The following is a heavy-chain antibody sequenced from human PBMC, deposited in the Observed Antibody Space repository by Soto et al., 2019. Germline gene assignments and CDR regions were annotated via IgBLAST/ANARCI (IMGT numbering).Heavy chain of an antibody. J-gene: IGHJ4*02. Sequence: GGSLRLSCATSGFTFDDYAMHWVRQAPGKGLEWVSLISWDGGSTYYADSVKGRFTISRDNSKNSLYLQMNSLRAEDTALYYCAKGYSGYDYDFLFDYWGQGTLVTVSS. CDR1: GFTFDDYA. V-gene: IGHV3-43D*03. CDR2: ISWDGGST. CDR3: AKGYSGYDYDFLFDY. D-gene: IGHD5-12*01.